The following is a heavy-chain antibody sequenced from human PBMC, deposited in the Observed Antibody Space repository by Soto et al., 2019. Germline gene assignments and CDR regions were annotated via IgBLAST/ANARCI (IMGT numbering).Heavy chain of an antibody. CDR3: ARLVVVSPGANA. J-gene: IGHJ5*02. V-gene: IGHV4-39*01. D-gene: IGHD2-15*01. CDR1: GGSINTNNYY. CDR2: VFYNGTT. Sequence: SETLSLTCTVSGGSINTNNYYWGWVRQPPGKGLEWIGSVFYNGTTYYSPSLKSRVTISLATSRTQFSLKLDSVTAADTAVYYCARLVVVSPGANAWGQGTLVTVSS.